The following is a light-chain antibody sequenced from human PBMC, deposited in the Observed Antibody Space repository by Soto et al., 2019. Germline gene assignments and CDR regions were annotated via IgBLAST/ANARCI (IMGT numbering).Light chain of an antibody. V-gene: IGLV3-1*01. Sequence: SYELTQPPSVSVSPGQTASITCSGDKLGDKYACWYQQKPGQSPVLVIYQDKKRPSGIPERFSGSNSGNTATLTISETQAMDEADYYCQTWDSSTGEVFGGGTKVTVL. CDR3: QTWDSSTGEV. J-gene: IGLJ2*01. CDR1: KLGDKY. CDR2: QDK.